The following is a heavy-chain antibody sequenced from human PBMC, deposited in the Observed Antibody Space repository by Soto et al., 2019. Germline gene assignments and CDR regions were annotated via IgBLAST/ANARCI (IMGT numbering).Heavy chain of an antibody. CDR1: GFTSITFS. D-gene: IGHD1-1*01. CDR3: ARGPRVSSTGTGAH. J-gene: IGHJ4*02. CDR2: ISDDGSTA. V-gene: IGHV3-74*01. Sequence: PWGSLGVAFAVSGFTSITFSMTWVRQAAGKGLTWVSRISDDGSTATYADSVKGRFVISRDNAKNSLYLEMNTLRVDDSGLYYCARGPRVSSTGTGAHWGRGTLVTFSS.